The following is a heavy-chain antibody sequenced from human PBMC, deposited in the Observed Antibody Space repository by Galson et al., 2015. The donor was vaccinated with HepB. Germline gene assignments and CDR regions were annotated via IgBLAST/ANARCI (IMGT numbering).Heavy chain of an antibody. CDR3: ASSKGDIVVAAASSGGYYYFGMDV. D-gene: IGHD2-15*01. CDR2: INYSGST. CDR1: GGSFSGNY. J-gene: IGHJ6*02. V-gene: IGHV4-34*01. Sequence: SETLSLTCGVYGGSFSGNYWSWIRQPPGKGLEWIGEINYSGSTNYNPSLKSRVTISVDMSKNQFSLKVTSVTAADTAVYYCASSKGDIVVAAASSGGYYYFGMDVWGQGTTVTVSS.